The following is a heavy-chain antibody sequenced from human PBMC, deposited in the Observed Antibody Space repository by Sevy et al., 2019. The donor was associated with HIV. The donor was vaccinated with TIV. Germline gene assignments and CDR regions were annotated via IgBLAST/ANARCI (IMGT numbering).Heavy chain of an antibody. V-gene: IGHV3-33*01. CDR3: ARERGSNWYFDL. D-gene: IGHD1-26*01. CDR2: IFSDANIK. CDR1: GFTFSNYG. J-gene: IGHJ2*01. Sequence: GGSLRLSCAASGFTFSNYGMHWVRQAPGKGLEWVGAIFSDANIKYYLDSVKGRFAISRDNSKNTVYLQMNSLRAEDTAVYSCARERGSNWYFDLWGRGTPVTVSS.